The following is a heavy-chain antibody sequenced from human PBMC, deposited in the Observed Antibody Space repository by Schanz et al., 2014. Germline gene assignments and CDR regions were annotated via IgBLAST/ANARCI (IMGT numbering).Heavy chain of an antibody. V-gene: IGHV3-74*01. D-gene: IGHD2-8*02. Sequence: EVQLVESGGGLVQPGGSLRLSCAASGFTFSSYWMHWVRQVPGKGLEWVSSFNDGGVNKYYADSVKGRFTISSDNSKSTLYLQMSSLRAEDTAVYYCAKSLESCPGGRCSRGYFDYWGQGTLVTVSS. CDR2: FNDGGVNK. CDR1: GFTFSSYW. J-gene: IGHJ4*02. CDR3: AKSLESCPGGRCSRGYFDY.